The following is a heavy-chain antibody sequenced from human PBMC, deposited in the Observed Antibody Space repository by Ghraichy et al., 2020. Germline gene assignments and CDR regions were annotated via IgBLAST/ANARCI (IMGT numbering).Heavy chain of an antibody. CDR1: GGSISSGGHY. CDR2: VFNSGTS. CDR3: ARDGGYLLGFDS. J-gene: IGHJ4*02. D-gene: IGHD3-22*01. Sequence: SETLSLTCTVSGGSISSGGHYWSWIRQHPGKGLEWIGFVFNSGTSYYNPSLKNRISISADTSKNQFYLTMTSMTAADTAVYYCARDGGYLLGFDSWGQGTLVTVSS. V-gene: IGHV4-31*03.